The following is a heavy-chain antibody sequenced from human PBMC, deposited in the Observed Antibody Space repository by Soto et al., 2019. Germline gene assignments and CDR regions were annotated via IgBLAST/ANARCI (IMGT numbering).Heavy chain of an antibody. CDR2: IYYSGST. V-gene: IGHV4-31*03. CDR3: ARDRSYYYGSGSYSNGMDV. J-gene: IGHJ6*02. Sequence: ASETLSLTCTVSGGSISSGGYYWSWIRQHPGEGLEWIGYIYYSGSTYYNPSLKSRVTISVDTSKNQFSLKLSSVTAADTAVYYCARDRSYYYGSGSYSNGMDVWGQGTTVTVSS. CDR1: GGSISSGGYY. D-gene: IGHD3-10*01.